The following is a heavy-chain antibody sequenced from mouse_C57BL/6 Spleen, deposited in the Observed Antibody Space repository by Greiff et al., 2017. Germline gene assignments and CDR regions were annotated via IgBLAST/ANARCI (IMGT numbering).Heavy chain of an antibody. V-gene: IGHV1-54*01. D-gene: IGHD1-1*01. Sequence: QVQLQQSGAELVRPGTSVKVSCKASGYAFTNYLIEWVKQRPGQGLEWIGVINPGSGGTNYNEKFKGKATLTADKSSSTAYMQLSSLTSEDSAVYVCARRTVVAPFDYWGQGTTLTVSS. J-gene: IGHJ2*01. CDR2: INPGSGGT. CDR1: GYAFTNYL. CDR3: ARRTVVAPFDY.